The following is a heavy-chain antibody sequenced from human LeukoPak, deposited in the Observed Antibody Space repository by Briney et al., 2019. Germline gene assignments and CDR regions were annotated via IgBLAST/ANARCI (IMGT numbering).Heavy chain of an antibody. J-gene: IGHJ4*02. CDR2: IIPIFGTA. Sequence: SVKASCKASGGTFSSYAISWVRQAPGQGLEWMGGIIPIFGTANYAQKFQGRVTITTDESTSTAYMELSSLRSEDTAVYYCAVEYDGEPPAHWGQGTLVTVSS. V-gene: IGHV1-69*05. D-gene: IGHD1-14*01. CDR1: GGTFSSYA. CDR3: AVEYDGEPPAH.